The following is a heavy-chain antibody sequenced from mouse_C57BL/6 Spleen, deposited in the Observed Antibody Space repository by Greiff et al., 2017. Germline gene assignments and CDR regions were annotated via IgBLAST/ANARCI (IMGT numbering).Heavy chain of an antibody. CDR3: TTCTTVVAPGY. CDR2: IDPENGDT. D-gene: IGHD1-1*01. V-gene: IGHV14-4*01. CDR1: GFNIKDDY. Sequence: VQLQQSGAELVRPGASVKLSCTASGFNIKDDYMHWVKQRPEQGLEWIGWIDPENGDTEYASKFQGKATITADTSSNTAYLQLSSLTSEDTAVYYCTTCTTVVAPGYWGQGTTLTVSS. J-gene: IGHJ2*01.